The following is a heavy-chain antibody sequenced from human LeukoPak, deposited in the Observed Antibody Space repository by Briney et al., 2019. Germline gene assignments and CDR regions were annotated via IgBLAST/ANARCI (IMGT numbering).Heavy chain of an antibody. CDR2: IYPGDSDT. CDR3: ARVGYCSSTSCYRRHYYFDY. D-gene: IGHD2-2*02. V-gene: IGHV5-51*01. J-gene: IGHJ4*02. CDR1: GCSFTSYW. Sequence: GASLEISCKGSGCSFTSYWIGWVRQMPGKGLEWMGIIYPGDSDTRYSPSFQGQVTISADKSISTAYLQWSSLKASDTAMYYCARVGYCSSTSCYRRHYYFDYWGQGTLVTVSS.